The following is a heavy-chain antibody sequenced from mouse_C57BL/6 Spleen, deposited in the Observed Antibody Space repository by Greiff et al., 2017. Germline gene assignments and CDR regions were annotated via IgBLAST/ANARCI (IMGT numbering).Heavy chain of an antibody. CDR3: ASGDYGNYVGYFDY. V-gene: IGHV1-52*01. D-gene: IGHD2-1*01. CDR2: IDPSDSET. CDR1: GYTFTSYW. Sequence: VQLQQPGAELVRPGSSVKLSCKASGYTFTSYWMHWVKQRPIQGLEWIGNIDPSDSETHYNQKFKDKATLTVDKSSSTAYMQLSSLTSEDSAVYYCASGDYGNYVGYFDYWGQGTTLTVSS. J-gene: IGHJ2*01.